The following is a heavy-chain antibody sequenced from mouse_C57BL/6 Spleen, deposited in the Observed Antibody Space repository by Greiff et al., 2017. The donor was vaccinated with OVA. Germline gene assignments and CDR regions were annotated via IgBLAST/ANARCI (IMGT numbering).Heavy chain of an antibody. Sequence: VQLKESGPELVKPGASVKMSCKASGYTFTDYNMHWVKQSHGKSLEWIGYINPNNGGTSYNQKFKGKATLTVNKSSSTAYMELRSLTSEDSAVYYCARSPAYYSNHWYFDVWGTGTTVTVSS. J-gene: IGHJ1*03. V-gene: IGHV1-22*01. CDR3: ARSPAYYSNHWYFDV. CDR2: INPNNGGT. D-gene: IGHD2-5*01. CDR1: GYTFTDYN.